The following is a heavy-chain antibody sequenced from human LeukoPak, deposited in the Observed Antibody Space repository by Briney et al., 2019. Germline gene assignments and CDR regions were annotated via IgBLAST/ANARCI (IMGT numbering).Heavy chain of an antibody. CDR1: GFTFSNYW. CDR3: ARGRWTEMATIPFDY. CDR2: LNSDGSST. D-gene: IGHD5-24*01. V-gene: IGHV3-74*01. Sequence: GGSLRLSCAASGFTFSNYWMHWVRRVSGKGLVWVSRLNSDGSSTTYADSVKGRFTISRDNAKNTLYRQMNSLRAEDTAVYYCARGRWTEMATIPFDYWGQGALVTVSS. J-gene: IGHJ4*02.